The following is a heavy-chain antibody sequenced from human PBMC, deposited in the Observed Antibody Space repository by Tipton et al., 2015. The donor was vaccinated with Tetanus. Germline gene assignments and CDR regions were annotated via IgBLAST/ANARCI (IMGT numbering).Heavy chain of an antibody. D-gene: IGHD4-23*01. CDR2: ISTSSTYI. Sequence: SLRLSCAASGFTFSLYAMNWVRQAPGKGLEWVSSISTSSTYIYYADSVKGRFTISRDNARNSLYLQMNSLRAEDTAVYYCARAPYGGNSRGLVDHWGQGTLVTVSS. V-gene: IGHV3-21*01. J-gene: IGHJ4*02. CDR1: GFTFSLYA. CDR3: ARAPYGGNSRGLVDH.